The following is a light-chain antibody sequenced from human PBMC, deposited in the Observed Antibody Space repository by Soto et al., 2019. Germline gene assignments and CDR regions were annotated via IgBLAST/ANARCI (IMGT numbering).Light chain of an antibody. CDR1: SSDVGGYNY. CDR2: EVN. Sequence: QSALTQPPSASWSPGQSVTISCTGTSSDVGGYNYVSWYQQHPGKAPKLMIYEVNKRPSGVPDRFSGSKSGNTASLTVSGLQTEDEADYYCSSYAGSYTVVFGGGTKLTVL. V-gene: IGLV2-8*01. CDR3: SSYAGSYTVV. J-gene: IGLJ2*01.